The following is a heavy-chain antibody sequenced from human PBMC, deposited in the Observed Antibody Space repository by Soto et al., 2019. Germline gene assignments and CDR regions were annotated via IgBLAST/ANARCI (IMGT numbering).Heavy chain of an antibody. CDR1: GYTFTSYY. J-gene: IGHJ6*02. CDR2: INPSGGST. Sequence: ASVKVSCKASGYTFTSYYMHWVRQAPGQGLEWMGIINPSGGSTSYAQKFQGRVTMTRDTSTSTVYMELSSLRSEDTAVYYCARSLVVPAAEYYYYGMDVWGQGTTVTVYS. CDR3: ARSLVVPAAEYYYYGMDV. V-gene: IGHV1-46*01. D-gene: IGHD2-2*01.